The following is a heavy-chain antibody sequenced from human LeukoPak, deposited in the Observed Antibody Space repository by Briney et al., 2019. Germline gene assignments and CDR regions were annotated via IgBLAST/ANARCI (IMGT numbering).Heavy chain of an antibody. D-gene: IGHD1-26*01. Sequence: SQTLSLTCAISGDSVTRNSAAWNWIRQSPSRGLEWLGRTYYRSKWYNDYAISVKSRITINPDTSKNQFSLQLNSVTPEDTAVYYCARYGGGSYYVDGMDVWGQGTTVTVSS. V-gene: IGHV6-1*01. CDR2: TYYRSKWYN. CDR3: ARYGGGSYYVDGMDV. CDR1: GDSVTRNSAA. J-gene: IGHJ6*02.